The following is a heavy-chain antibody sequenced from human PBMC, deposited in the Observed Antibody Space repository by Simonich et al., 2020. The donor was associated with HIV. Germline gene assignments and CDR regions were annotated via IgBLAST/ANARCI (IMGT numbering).Heavy chain of an antibody. Sequence: QVQLQQWGAGLLKPSETLSLTCAVYGGSFRGYYWSWIRQPPGKGLEWCGEINHSGSTNYNPSLKSRVTISVDTSKNQFSLKLSSVTAADTAVYYCARRHPTTVTTPYFDYWGQGTLVTVSS. D-gene: IGHD4-17*01. CDR3: ARRHPTTVTTPYFDY. V-gene: IGHV4-34*01. CDR1: GGSFRGYY. CDR2: INHSGST. J-gene: IGHJ4*02.